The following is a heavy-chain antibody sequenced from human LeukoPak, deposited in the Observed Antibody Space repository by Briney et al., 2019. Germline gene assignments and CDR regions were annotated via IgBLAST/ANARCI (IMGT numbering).Heavy chain of an antibody. D-gene: IGHD1-26*01. CDR2: IKHDGSEK. V-gene: IGHV3-7*01. J-gene: IGHJ4*02. CDR3: AKGGRDTSKYYFDY. Sequence: GGSLRLSCAASGFTFSSYWMSWVRQAPGKGLEWVANIKHDGSEKYYVDSVRGRFAISRDNAKNSLYLQMNSLRAEDTAVYYCAKGGRDTSKYYFDYWGQGTQVTVSS. CDR1: GFTFSSYW.